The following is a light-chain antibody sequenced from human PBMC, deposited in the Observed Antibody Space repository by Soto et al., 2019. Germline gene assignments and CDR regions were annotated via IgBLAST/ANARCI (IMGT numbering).Light chain of an antibody. J-gene: IGLJ2*01. CDR3: GTWDSSLSGGV. V-gene: IGLV1-51*01. CDR2: DNN. CDR1: SSNIGSNY. Sequence: QSVLTQPPSVSAAPGQKVTISCSGSSSNIGSNYVSWFQQLPGAAPKLLIYDNNKRPSGIPDRFSGSKSGTSATLGITGLQTGDEADYYCGTWDSSLSGGVFGGETKLTVL.